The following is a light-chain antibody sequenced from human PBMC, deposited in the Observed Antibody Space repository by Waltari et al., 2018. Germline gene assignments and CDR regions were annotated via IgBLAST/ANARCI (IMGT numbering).Light chain of an antibody. CDR2: ASS. V-gene: IGKV1D-16*01. Sequence: DMQMTPAPSSLSSSVGGIVTITCRASQDITKWLAWYQQQPERAPKFLIFASSVLHSGVPSRFSGSLSGTNFTLTITNLQPEDFATYYCQQYHSFPFSFGPGTRVDI. CDR3: QQYHSFPFS. J-gene: IGKJ3*01. CDR1: QDITKW.